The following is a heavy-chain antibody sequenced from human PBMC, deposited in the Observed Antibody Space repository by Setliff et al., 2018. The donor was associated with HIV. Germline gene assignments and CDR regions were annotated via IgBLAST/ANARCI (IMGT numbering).Heavy chain of an antibody. Sequence: GGSLRLSCVASGFTYSRYWMHWVRQAPGKGLVWVSRIDEHGTITDYADSVKGRFTISRDNAKNTLYLQMNNLRAEDTAVYYCTRARRDYRNYVNYYYYMDVWGKGTTVTVSS. D-gene: IGHD4-4*01. CDR3: TRARRDYRNYVNYYYYMDV. CDR1: GFTYSRYW. CDR2: IDEHGTIT. J-gene: IGHJ6*03. V-gene: IGHV3-74*01.